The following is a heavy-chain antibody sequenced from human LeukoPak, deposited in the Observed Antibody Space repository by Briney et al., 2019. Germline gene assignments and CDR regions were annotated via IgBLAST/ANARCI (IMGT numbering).Heavy chain of an antibody. J-gene: IGHJ3*01. CDR2: IGATITTI. Sequence: GGSLRLSCAASGFTFSDYSMSWIRQAPGKGLKWLSYIGATITTISYAESVMGRFTVSRDNAKNSLYLQMNSLGAEDTAVYYCAKLRGGGSRHDAFDLWGQGTMVTVSS. CDR3: AKLRGGGSRHDAFDL. CDR1: GFTFSDYS. V-gene: IGHV3-48*04. D-gene: IGHD6-6*01.